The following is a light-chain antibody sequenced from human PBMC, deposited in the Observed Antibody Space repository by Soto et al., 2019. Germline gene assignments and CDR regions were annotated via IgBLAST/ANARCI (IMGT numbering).Light chain of an antibody. Sequence: DIQMTQSPSTLSASVGDRVTITCRASQSISSWLAWYQQKPGKAPKLLIYDASNLESGVPSRFSGSGSGTEFTLTISSLQPDDFTTYYCQQYNSFPYTFGQGTK. CDR3: QQYNSFPYT. J-gene: IGKJ2*01. CDR2: DAS. V-gene: IGKV1-5*01. CDR1: QSISSW.